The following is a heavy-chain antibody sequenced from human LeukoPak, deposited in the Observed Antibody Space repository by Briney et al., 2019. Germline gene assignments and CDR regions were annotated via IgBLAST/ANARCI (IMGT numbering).Heavy chain of an antibody. V-gene: IGHV3-53*01. CDR1: GLTVSSNY. J-gene: IGHJ4*02. Sequence: GGSLRLSCAASGLTVSSNYMSWVRQAPGKGLEWVSVIYSGGSTYYADSVKGRFTISRDNSKNRMYLQINSLRGEDTAVYYCAKMDYVVNWGQGTLVTVSS. D-gene: IGHD4-17*01. CDR2: IYSGGST. CDR3: AKMDYVVN.